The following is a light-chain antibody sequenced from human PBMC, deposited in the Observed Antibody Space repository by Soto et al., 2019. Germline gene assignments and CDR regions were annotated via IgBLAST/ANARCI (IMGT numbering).Light chain of an antibody. V-gene: IGKV3-20*01. CDR2: ASS. CDR1: QSVTSY. CDR3: QQYSTSQT. Sequence: EIVLTQSPGTLSLSPGERATLSCRASQSVTSYLAWYQQKPGQAPRLLIYASSTRATGIPDRFSGGGSGTDSTLTISRLEPEDFAVYYCQQYSTSQTFGQGTKVEI. J-gene: IGKJ1*01.